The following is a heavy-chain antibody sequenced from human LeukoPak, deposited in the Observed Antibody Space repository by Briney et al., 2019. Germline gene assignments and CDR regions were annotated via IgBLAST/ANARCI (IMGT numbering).Heavy chain of an antibody. J-gene: IGHJ4*02. V-gene: IGHV4-38-2*02. CDR1: GYSISSGYY. CDR3: ASLPTIFGPKFRNTTDPNFDY. D-gene: IGHD3-3*01. CDR2: IYHSGRT. Sequence: NPSETLSLTCTVSGYSISSGYYWGWIRQPPGKGLEWIGSIYHSGRTFYNPSLKSRVTISVDTSKNQFSLKLTSVTAADTAVYYCASLPTIFGPKFRNTTDPNFDYWGQGTLVTVSS.